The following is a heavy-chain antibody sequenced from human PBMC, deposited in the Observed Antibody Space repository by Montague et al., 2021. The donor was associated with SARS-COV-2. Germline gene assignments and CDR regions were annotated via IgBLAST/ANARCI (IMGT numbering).Heavy chain of an antibody. CDR3: ARGVAGEYWADGQIRDFSWFDP. CDR1: GGSISRRSW. D-gene: IGHD2-8*02. Sequence: SETLSLTCAVSGGSISRRSWWSWVRQSPVKGLEWIADVYDTGSTXPNAXXXSPVRLSVDKYNNPFSLNLTSVTAADTAVYFCARGVAGEYWADGQIRDFSWFDPWGQGILVTVSS. V-gene: IGHV4-4*02. CDR2: VYDTGST. J-gene: IGHJ5*02.